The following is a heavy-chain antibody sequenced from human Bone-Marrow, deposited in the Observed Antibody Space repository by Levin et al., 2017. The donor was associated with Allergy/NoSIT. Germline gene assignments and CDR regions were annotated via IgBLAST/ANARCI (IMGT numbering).Heavy chain of an antibody. CDR1: GYRFTSYR. CDR2: ISTNNGDT. V-gene: IGHV1-18*01. Sequence: GSVKVSCKASGYRFTSYRITWVRQAPGQGLECMGWISTNNGDTNYVKKFQGRVTMTTDTSTATAYMELRSLTSDDTAVYYCAREVNYYDTSGYVDWFDPWGQGTPVTVSS. J-gene: IGHJ5*02. CDR3: AREVNYYDTSGYVDWFDP. D-gene: IGHD3-22*01.